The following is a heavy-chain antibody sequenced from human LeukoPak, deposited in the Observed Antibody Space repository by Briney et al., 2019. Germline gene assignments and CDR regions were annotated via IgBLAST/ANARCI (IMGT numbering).Heavy chain of an antibody. Sequence: PGGSLRLSCAASGFTFSSYSMNWVRQAPGKGLEWVSYISSSSSTIYYADSVKGRFTISRDNAKNSLYLQMNSLRAEDTAVYYCARVGVITYFDYWGQGTLVTVSS. CDR3: ARVGVITYFDY. D-gene: IGHD3-10*01. V-gene: IGHV3-48*04. CDR2: ISSSSSTI. J-gene: IGHJ4*02. CDR1: GFTFSSYS.